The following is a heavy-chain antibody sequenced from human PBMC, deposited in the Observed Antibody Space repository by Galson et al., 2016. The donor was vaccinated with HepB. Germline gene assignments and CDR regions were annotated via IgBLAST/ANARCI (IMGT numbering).Heavy chain of an antibody. J-gene: IGHJ6*03. CDR2: ISPNGAYT. CDR1: GFRFSDYY. V-gene: IGHV3-11*06. D-gene: IGHD1-26*01. Sequence: SLRLSCAASGFRFSDYYMTWIRQAPGKGLEWLSHISPNGAYTKYADSVKGRFTISSDNVKSLLYLQMYSLRAEDTAVYYCAADRKDPYSGTYVEGYYHYYMDVWGKGTTVTVSS. CDR3: AADRKDPYSGTYVEGYYHYYMDV.